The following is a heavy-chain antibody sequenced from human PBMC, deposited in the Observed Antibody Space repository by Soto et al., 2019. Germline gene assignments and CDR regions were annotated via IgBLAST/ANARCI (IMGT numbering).Heavy chain of an antibody. CDR2: IYYSGST. D-gene: IGHD2-21*02. CDR3: ARLVVVTAIPYYYYGMDV. J-gene: IGHJ6*02. Sequence: PSETLSLTCTVSGGSISSSSYYWGWIRQPPGKGLEWIGSIYYSGSTYYNPSLKGRVTISVDTSKNQFSLKLSSVTAADTAVYYCARLVVVTAIPYYYYGMDVWGQGTTVTVSS. V-gene: IGHV4-39*01. CDR1: GGSISSSSYY.